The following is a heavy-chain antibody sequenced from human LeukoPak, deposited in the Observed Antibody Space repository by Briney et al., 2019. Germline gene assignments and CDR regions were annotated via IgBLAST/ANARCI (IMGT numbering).Heavy chain of an antibody. CDR1: GDSISTYY. V-gene: IGHV4-59*01. CDR2: ICYSGST. CDR3: ARGYYDSAVTFEP. J-gene: IGHJ5*02. D-gene: IGHD3-22*01. Sequence: SETLSLTCTVSGDSISTYYWSWIRQPPGKGLEWIGFICYSGSTNYNPSLKSRVTISVDTSKNQFSLKLSSVTAADTAVYYCARGYYDSAVTFEPWGQGTLVTVSS.